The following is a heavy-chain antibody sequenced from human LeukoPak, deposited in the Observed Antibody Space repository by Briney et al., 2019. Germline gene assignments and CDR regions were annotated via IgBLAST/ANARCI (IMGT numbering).Heavy chain of an antibody. CDR1: GFTDSSFE. J-gene: IGHJ4*02. CDR3: ARIPHPDYADAQ. V-gene: IGHV3-48*03. D-gene: IGHD4-17*01. CDR2: ISSSGGTM. Sequence: GGSLRLSCEASGFTDSSFEINWVRQAPGKGLEWVSYISSSGGTMDYADSVKGRFTVSRDNGKKLVHLQLNSLRAEDTAVYFCARIPHPDYADAQWGQETLVIVSS.